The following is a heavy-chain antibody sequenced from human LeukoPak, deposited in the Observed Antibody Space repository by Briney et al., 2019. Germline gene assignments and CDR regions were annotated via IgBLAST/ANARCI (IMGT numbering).Heavy chain of an antibody. CDR2: IIPIFGTA. V-gene: IGHV1-69*13. Sequence: ASVKVSCKASGYTFTSYGISWVRQAPGQGLEWMGGIIPIFGTANYAQKFQGRVTITADESTSAAYMELSSLRSEDTAVYYCARVRDLREWELLDWGQGTLVTVSS. CDR1: GYTFTSYG. J-gene: IGHJ4*02. CDR3: ARVRDLREWELLD. D-gene: IGHD1-26*01.